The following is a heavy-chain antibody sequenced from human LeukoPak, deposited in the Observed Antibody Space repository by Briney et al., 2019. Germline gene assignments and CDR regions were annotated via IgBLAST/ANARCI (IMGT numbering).Heavy chain of an antibody. V-gene: IGHV1-3*01. CDR2: INGGNRNT. J-gene: IGHJ4*02. CDR1: GYTFTSYA. Sequence: ASVKVSCKTSGYTFTSYAIQWVRQAPGQGLEWMGWINGGNRNTKYSEKFQDRVTIVREMSAYTAYMELRSLRSEDTAVYYCARRAGHSSTFDNWGQGTLVIVSS. CDR3: ARRAGHSSTFDN. D-gene: IGHD2/OR15-2a*01.